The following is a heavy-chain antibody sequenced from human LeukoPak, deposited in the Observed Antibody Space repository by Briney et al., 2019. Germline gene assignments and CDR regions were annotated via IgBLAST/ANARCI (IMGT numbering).Heavy chain of an antibody. CDR1: GGSISSYY. D-gene: IGHD6-13*01. Sequence: PSETLSLTCTVSGGSISSYYWSWTRQPPGKGLEWIGYIYYSGSTNYNPSLKSRVTISVDTSKNQFSLKLSSVTAADTAVYYCARVAAAGILYYFDYWGQGTLVTVSS. CDR3: ARVAAAGILYYFDY. V-gene: IGHV4-59*01. J-gene: IGHJ4*02. CDR2: IYYSGST.